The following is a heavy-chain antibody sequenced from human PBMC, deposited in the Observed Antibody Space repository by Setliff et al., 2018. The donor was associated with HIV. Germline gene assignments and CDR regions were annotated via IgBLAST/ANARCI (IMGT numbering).Heavy chain of an antibody. CDR2: IYQTGNT. V-gene: IGHV4-39*01. Sequence: SETLSLTCTVSDGSVSSTGYYWGWIRQPPGKGLEWVATIYQTGNTYYSPSLKSRVTVSMDMSRNQFSVKLNSATAADTAVYYCARQAWHYDRDGYFIDYWGQGMLVTVSS. J-gene: IGHJ4*02. CDR3: ARQAWHYDRDGYFIDY. CDR1: DGSVSSTGYY. D-gene: IGHD3-22*01.